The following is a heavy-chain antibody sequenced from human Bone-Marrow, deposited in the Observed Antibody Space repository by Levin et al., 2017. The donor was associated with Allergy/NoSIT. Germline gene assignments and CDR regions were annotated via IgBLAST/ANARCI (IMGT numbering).Heavy chain of an antibody. D-gene: IGHD6-19*01. CDR1: GYTFTGYY. Sequence: ASVKVSCKASGYTFTGYYMHWVRQAPGQGLEWMGWINPNSGGTNYAQKFQGWVTMTRDTSISTAYMELSRLRSDDTAVYYCARDGYSSGHSSQYYYGMDVWGQGTTVTVSS. J-gene: IGHJ6*02. V-gene: IGHV1-2*04. CDR2: INPNSGGT. CDR3: ARDGYSSGHSSQYYYGMDV.